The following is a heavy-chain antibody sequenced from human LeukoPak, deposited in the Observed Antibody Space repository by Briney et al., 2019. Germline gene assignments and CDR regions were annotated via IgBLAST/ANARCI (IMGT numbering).Heavy chain of an antibody. V-gene: IGHV1-2*02. CDR3: ARDTGFPFFDF. CDR1: GYTFIGYY. CDR2: VNPNSGVT. J-gene: IGHJ4*02. Sequence: ASVKVSCKASGYTFIGYYIHWVRQAPGQGLEWMGSVNPNSGVTDYSQKFQGRITMTRDTSISTAYMELNRLTSDDTAVYYCARDTGFPFFDFWGQGAQVTVSS.